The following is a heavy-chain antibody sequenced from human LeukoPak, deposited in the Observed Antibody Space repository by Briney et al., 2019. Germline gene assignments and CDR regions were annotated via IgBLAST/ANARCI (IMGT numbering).Heavy chain of an antibody. D-gene: IGHD3-10*02. CDR1: GYSFTGYF. Sequence: ASVKVSCKASGYSFTGYFMHWVRQAPGQGLEWMGWISAYNGNTNYAQKLQGRVTMTTDTSTSTAYMELRSLRSDDTAVYYCARMFAQANWFDPWGQGTLVTVSS. J-gene: IGHJ5*02. CDR2: ISAYNGNT. CDR3: ARMFAQANWFDP. V-gene: IGHV1-18*04.